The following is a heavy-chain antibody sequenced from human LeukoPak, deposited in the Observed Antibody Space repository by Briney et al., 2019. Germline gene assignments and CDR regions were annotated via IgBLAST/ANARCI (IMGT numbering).Heavy chain of an antibody. CDR1: GGSFSGYY. CDR3: ALTRYCSSTSCYKDAFDI. Sequence: SETLSLTCAVYGGSFSGYYWSWIRQPPGKGLEWIGEINHSGSTNYNPSLKSRVTISVDTSKNQFSLKLSSVTAADTAVYYCALTRYCSSTSCYKDAFDIWGQGTMVTVSS. D-gene: IGHD2-2*02. V-gene: IGHV4-34*01. J-gene: IGHJ3*02. CDR2: INHSGST.